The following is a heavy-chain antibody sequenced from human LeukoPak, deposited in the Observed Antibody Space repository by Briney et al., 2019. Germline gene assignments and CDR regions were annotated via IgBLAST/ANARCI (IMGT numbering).Heavy chain of an antibody. D-gene: IGHD2-2*01. CDR2: ISAYNGNT. V-gene: IGHV1-18*01. J-gene: IGHJ4*02. CDR3: ARDGIVVVPAASERKIDY. CDR1: GYTFTNYG. Sequence: ASVNVSFMASGYTFTNYGIRWVRQASEQGLEWMGWISAYNGNTNYAQKLQGRVTMTTDTSTSTAYMELRSLRSDDTAVYYCARDGIVVVPAASERKIDYWGQGTLVTVSS.